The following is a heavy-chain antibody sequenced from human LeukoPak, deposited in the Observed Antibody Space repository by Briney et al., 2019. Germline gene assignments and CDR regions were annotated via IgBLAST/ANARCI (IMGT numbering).Heavy chain of an antibody. CDR3: ARKRRGVHTAITFDY. D-gene: IGHD5-18*01. CDR2: INHGGST. Sequence: SETLSLTCAVYGGSFSGYYWSWIRQPPGKGLEWIGEINHGGSTNYNPSLKSRVTISVDTSKNQFSLKLSSVTAADTAVYYCARKRRGVHTAITFDYWGQGTLVTVSS. CDR1: GGSFSGYY. J-gene: IGHJ4*02. V-gene: IGHV4-34*01.